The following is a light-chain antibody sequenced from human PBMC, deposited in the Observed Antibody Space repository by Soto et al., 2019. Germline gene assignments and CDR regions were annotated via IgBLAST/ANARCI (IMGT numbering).Light chain of an antibody. CDR2: EVT. CDR1: SSDFGGYNY. V-gene: IGLV2-8*01. CDR3: SSYAGSSIWV. Sequence: QSVLTQPPSASGSPGQSVTISCTGTSSDFGGYNYVSWYQQHPGKAPKLMIFEVTKRPSGVPERFSGSKSGNTASLTVSGLQADDEADYYCSSYAGSSIWVFGGGTKLTVL. J-gene: IGLJ3*02.